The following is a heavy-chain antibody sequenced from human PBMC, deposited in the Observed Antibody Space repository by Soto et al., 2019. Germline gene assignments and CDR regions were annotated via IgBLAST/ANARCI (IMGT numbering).Heavy chain of an antibody. D-gene: IGHD3-9*01. CDR1: GDSINSNGYY. V-gene: IGHV4-31*03. J-gene: IGHJ4*02. Sequence: SETLSLTCSVSGDSINSNGYYWSWIRQHPGQGPELIGYIYYTGSTYYNPSFKSRVTISVDTSKNQFSLKLSSVTAADTAVYYCARGRLRYFDWSLYWGRGTLVTVSS. CDR2: IYYTGST. CDR3: ARGRLRYFDWSLY.